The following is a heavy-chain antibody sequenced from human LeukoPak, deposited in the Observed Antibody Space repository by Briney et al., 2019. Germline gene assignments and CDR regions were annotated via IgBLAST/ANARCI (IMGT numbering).Heavy chain of an antibody. J-gene: IGHJ3*02. Sequence: PSETLSLTCTVSGGSVSSYYWSWIRQPPGKGLEWIGYIYYSGRTNYNPSLKSRVIISVDTSKNQFSLKLSSVTAADTAVYYCARGTRNMAHDAFDIWGQGTMVTVSS. D-gene: IGHD1-7*01. CDR2: IYYSGRT. V-gene: IGHV4-59*02. CDR1: GGSVSSYY. CDR3: ARGTRNMAHDAFDI.